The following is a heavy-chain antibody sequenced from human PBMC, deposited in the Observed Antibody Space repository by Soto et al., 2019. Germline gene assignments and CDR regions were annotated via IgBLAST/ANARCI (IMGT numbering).Heavy chain of an antibody. Sequence: PSETLSLTCTVSGGSISSYYWSWIRQPPGKGLEWIGYIYYSGSTNYNPSLKSRVTISVDTSKNQFSLKLSSVTAADTAVYYCGRVSGDYGTDYWGQGTLVTVSS. J-gene: IGHJ4*02. D-gene: IGHD4-17*01. V-gene: IGHV4-59*01. CDR1: GGSISSYY. CDR3: GRVSGDYGTDY. CDR2: IYYSGST.